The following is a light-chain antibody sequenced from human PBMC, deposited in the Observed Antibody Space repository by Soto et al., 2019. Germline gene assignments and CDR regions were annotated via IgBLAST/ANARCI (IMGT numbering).Light chain of an antibody. J-gene: IGLJ1*01. CDR3: SSYTSRNSYV. V-gene: IGLV2-14*01. CDR1: SSDVGGYNY. CDR2: EVT. Sequence: QSALTQPASVSGSPGQSITISCTGTSSDVGGYNYVSWYQQHPGKAPKLMIYEVTNRPSGVSNRFSGSKSGNTASLTISGLQAEDEADYYCSSYTSRNSYVFGPGTKVTVL.